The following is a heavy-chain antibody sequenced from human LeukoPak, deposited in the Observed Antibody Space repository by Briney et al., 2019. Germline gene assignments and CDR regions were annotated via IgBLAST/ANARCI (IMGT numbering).Heavy chain of an antibody. V-gene: IGHV3-21*01. J-gene: IGHJ6*02. CDR1: GFTFSSYS. CDR2: ISSSSSYI. CDR3: ARELLLGIHGLYYYYYGMDV. Sequence: GGSLRLSCAASGFTFSSYSMNWVRQAPGKGLEWVSSISSSSSYIYYADSVKGRFTISRDNAKNSLYLQMNSLRAEDTAVYYCARELLLGIHGLYYYYYGMDVWGQGTTVTVSS. D-gene: IGHD2-15*01.